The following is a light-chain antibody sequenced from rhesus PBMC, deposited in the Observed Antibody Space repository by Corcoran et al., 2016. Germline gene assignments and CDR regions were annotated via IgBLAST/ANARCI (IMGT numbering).Light chain of an antibody. Sequence: DIQMTQSPSSLSASVGDRVTITCRASQGITNDLVWYQQKPGETPKLLIYEASSLQSGIPSRFSGSGSGTDFTLTISSLQSEDFATYYCQHYYSTPWTFGQGTKVEIK. J-gene: IGKJ1*01. CDR1: QGITND. CDR2: EAS. CDR3: QHYYSTPWT. V-gene: IGKV1-25*01.